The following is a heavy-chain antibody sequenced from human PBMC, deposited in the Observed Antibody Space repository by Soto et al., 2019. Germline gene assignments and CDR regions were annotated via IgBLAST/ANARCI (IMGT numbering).Heavy chain of an antibody. CDR3: ARSQFDYVWGTSGYFDS. V-gene: IGHV5-51*01. CDR2: IYPGDSDA. J-gene: IGHJ4*02. Sequence: GESLKISCKGSGYSFSTHWVGWVRQMPGKGLEWMGIIYPGDSDAGYSPSFKGQVTISVDESTTTAFLQWSSLKASDTAMYFCARSQFDYVWGTSGYFDSWGQGTLVTVAS. D-gene: IGHD3-16*01. CDR1: GYSFSTHW.